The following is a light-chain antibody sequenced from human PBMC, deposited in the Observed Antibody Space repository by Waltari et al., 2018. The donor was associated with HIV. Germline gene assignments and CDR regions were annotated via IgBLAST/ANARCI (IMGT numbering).Light chain of an antibody. CDR1: YLGDKY. CDR3: QAWDSSTVL. J-gene: IGLJ2*01. CDR2: QDD. V-gene: IGLV3-1*01. Sequence: SHELTQPPSVSVSPGQTASITCSGDYLGDKYASWYQQKPGQSPVLVIYQDDKRPSGIPERYSGSNSGNTATRTITGTQAMEEADYYCQAWDSSTVLFGGGTKLTV.